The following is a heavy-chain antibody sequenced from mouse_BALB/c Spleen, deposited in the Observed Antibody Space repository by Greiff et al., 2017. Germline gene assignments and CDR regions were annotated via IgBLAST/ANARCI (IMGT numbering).Heavy chain of an antibody. D-gene: IGHD2-14*01. CDR3: ARSLYYRYDYAMDY. Sequence: EVQGVESGPELVKPGASVKISCKASGYTFTDYNMHWVKQSHGKSLEWIGYIYPYNGGTGYNQKFKSKATLTVDNSSSTAYMELRSLTSEDSAVYYCARSLYYRYDYAMDYWGQGTSGTVSS. V-gene: IGHV1S29*02. CDR2: IYPYNGGT. CDR1: GYTFTDYN. J-gene: IGHJ4*01.